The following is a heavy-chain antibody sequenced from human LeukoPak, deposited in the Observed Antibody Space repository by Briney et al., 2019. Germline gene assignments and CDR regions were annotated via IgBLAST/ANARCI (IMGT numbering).Heavy chain of an antibody. CDR1: GFTYTNYW. CDR3: ARGSMHVYHLYTDY. D-gene: IGHD3-16*01. CDR2: IKQDGSER. J-gene: IGHJ4*02. Sequence: PGGSLRLSCAASGFTYTNYWVSWFRQVPGQGLEWVASIKQDGSERYYVDSVKGRFTISRDNAKNSLFLQLSSLRVEDTAVYYCARGSMHVYHLYTDYWGQGTLVTVSS. V-gene: IGHV3-7*01.